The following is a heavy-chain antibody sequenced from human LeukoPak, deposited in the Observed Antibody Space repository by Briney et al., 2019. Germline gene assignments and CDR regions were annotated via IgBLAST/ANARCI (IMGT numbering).Heavy chain of an antibody. J-gene: IGHJ4*02. CDR3: ARDREHRVGAKWFDY. CDR2: IYHSGST. CDR1: GYSISSGYY. D-gene: IGHD1-26*01. Sequence: SETLSLTCTVSGYSISSGYYWGWIRQPPGKGLEWIGSIYHSGSTYYNPSLKSRVTMSVDTSKNQFSLKRSSVTAADTAVYYCARDREHRVGAKWFDYWGQGTLVTVSS. V-gene: IGHV4-38-2*02.